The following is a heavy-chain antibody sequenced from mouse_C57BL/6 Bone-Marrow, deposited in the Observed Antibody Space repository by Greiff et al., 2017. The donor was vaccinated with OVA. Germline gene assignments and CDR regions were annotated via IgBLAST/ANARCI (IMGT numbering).Heavy chain of an antibody. CDR1: GFNFKDYY. J-gene: IGHJ4*01. CDR2: IDPEDGET. CDR3: ARRGKGAMDY. Sequence: EVKLVESGAELVKPGASVKLSCTASGFNFKDYYMHWVQQRTEQGLEWIGRIDPEDGETKYASKFQGKATITADTSSNPAYLQLSSLTCEDTAVYCCARRGKGAMDYWGQGTSVTVSS. V-gene: IGHV14-2*01.